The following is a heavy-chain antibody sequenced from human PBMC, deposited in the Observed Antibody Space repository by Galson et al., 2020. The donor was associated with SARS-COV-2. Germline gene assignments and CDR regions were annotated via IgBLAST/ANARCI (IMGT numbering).Heavy chain of an antibody. V-gene: IGHV3-30*01. D-gene: IGHD3-22*01. CDR3: AREGLNYYDTSGYYSADAFDI. J-gene: IGHJ3*02. CDR2: VSYDVSNK. CDR1: GFTFSSYT. Sequence: GGSLRLSCAASGFTFSSYTMHWVRQVPAKGLEWVAVVSYDVSNKYYADPVKGRFTISRDNTKNTLYLQMNSLRADDTAVYYCAREGLNYYDTSGYYSADAFDIWGQGTMVTVSS.